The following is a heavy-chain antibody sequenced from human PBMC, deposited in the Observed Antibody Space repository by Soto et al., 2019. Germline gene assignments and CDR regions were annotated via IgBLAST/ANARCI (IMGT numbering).Heavy chain of an antibody. Sequence: SETLSLTCTVSGGSISSYYWSWIRQPAGKGLEWIGRIYTSGSTNYNPSLKSRVTMSVDTSKNQFSLKLSSVTAADTAVYYCARDRFPLVNIVVVPAAIWFDPWGQGTLVTVSS. D-gene: IGHD2-2*01. J-gene: IGHJ5*02. V-gene: IGHV4-4*07. CDR3: ARDRFPLVNIVVVPAAIWFDP. CDR2: IYTSGST. CDR1: GGSISSYY.